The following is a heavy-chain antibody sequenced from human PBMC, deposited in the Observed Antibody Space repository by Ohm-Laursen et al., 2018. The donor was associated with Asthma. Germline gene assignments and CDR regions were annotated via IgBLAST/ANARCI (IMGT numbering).Heavy chain of an antibody. Sequence: SQTLSLTCTVSGDSISSGDNYWSWIRQHPGKGLDWIGYIYHTGNTYYNPSLKSRFTISVDTSKNQFSLRLSSVTAADTAVYYCARARHPSYEESSGYYCFDYWGQGTLVTVSS. D-gene: IGHD3-22*01. CDR1: GDSISSGDNY. CDR3: ARARHPSYEESSGYYCFDY. J-gene: IGHJ4*02. CDR2: IYHTGNT. V-gene: IGHV4-31*03.